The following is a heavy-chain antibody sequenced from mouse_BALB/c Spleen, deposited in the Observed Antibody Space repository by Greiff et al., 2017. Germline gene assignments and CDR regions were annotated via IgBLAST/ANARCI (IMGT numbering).Heavy chain of an antibody. CDR3: TRGRNRYDGVGFDY. V-gene: IGHV1-69*02. Sequence: QVQLQQPGAELVRPGASVKLSCKASGYTFTSYWINWVKQRPGQGLEWIGNIYPSDSYTNYNQKFKDKATLTVDKSSSTAYKQLSSPTSEDSAVYYCTRGRNRYDGVGFDYWGQGTTLTVSS. CDR1: GYTFTSYW. D-gene: IGHD2-14*01. CDR2: IYPSDSYT. J-gene: IGHJ2*01.